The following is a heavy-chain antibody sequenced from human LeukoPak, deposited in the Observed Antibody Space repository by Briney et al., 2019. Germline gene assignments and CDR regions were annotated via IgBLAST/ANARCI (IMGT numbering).Heavy chain of an antibody. CDR1: GFTFSSYS. CDR3: ARESSTSCFDY. Sequence: GGSLRLSCAASGFTFSSYSMNWVRQAPGKGLEWVSYISSSSSYTNYADSVKGRFTISRDNAKDSLYLQMNSLRAEDTAVYYCARESSTSCFDYWGQGTLVTVSS. J-gene: IGHJ4*02. CDR2: ISSSSSYT. D-gene: IGHD2-2*01. V-gene: IGHV3-21*05.